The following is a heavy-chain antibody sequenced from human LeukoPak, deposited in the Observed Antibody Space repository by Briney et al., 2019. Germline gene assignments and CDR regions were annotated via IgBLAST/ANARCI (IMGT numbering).Heavy chain of an antibody. CDR2: IYYSGST. D-gene: IGHD4-23*01. V-gene: IGHV4-59*01. Sequence: SETLSLTCTVSGGSISSYYWSWIRQPPGKGRQGIGYIYYSGSTNYTPSLKSRVTVSVDTSKNPLSLKLSSVTTADTAVYYCARVYGGNSDRQSWFDPWGQGLLVTVSS. CDR3: ARVYGGNSDRQSWFDP. J-gene: IGHJ5*02. CDR1: GGSISSYY.